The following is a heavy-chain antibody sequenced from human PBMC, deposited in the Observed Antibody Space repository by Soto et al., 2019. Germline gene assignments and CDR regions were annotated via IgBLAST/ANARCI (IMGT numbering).Heavy chain of an antibody. Sequence: QITLKESGPTLVKPTQTLTLTCTFSGFSLTTTGVGVGWFRQPPGKALEWLALIYWDDEKRYSPSLKSRLTITKDTFNNQVVLTMTNMDLVDTATYYRAPRIPRAPHRNNNWFDPWGQGTLVTVSS. CDR1: GFSLTTTGVG. CDR2: IYWDDEK. J-gene: IGHJ5*02. D-gene: IGHD2-2*02. CDR3: APRIPRAPHRNNNWFDP. V-gene: IGHV2-5*02.